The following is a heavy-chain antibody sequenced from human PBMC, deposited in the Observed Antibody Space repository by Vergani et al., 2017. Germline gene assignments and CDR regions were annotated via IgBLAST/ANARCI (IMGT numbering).Heavy chain of an antibody. CDR3: ARRVYSSSFSYWFDP. CDR1: GFTVSSNY. V-gene: IGHV3-53*01. D-gene: IGHD6-13*01. J-gene: IGHJ5*02. Sequence: EVQLVESGGGLIQPGGPLRLSCAASGFTVSSNYMSWVRQAPGKGLEWVSVIYSGGSTYYADSVKGRFTISRDNSKNTLYLQMNSLRAEDTAVYYCARRVYSSSFSYWFDPWGQGTLVTVSS. CDR2: IYSGGST.